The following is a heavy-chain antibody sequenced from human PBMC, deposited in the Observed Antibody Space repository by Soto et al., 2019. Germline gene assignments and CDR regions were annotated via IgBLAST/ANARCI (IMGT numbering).Heavy chain of an antibody. D-gene: IGHD1-26*01. Sequence: GESLKISCKGSGYSFTSYWISWVRQMPGKGLEWMGRIDPSDSYTNYSPSFQGHVTISADKSISTAYLQWSSLKASDTAMYYCATMYSGSYGAFDIWGQGTMVTVSS. CDR1: GYSFTSYW. CDR2: IDPSDSYT. J-gene: IGHJ3*02. V-gene: IGHV5-10-1*01. CDR3: ATMYSGSYGAFDI.